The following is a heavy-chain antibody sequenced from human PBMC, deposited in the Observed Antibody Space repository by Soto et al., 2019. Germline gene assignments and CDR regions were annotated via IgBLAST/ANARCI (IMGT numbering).Heavy chain of an antibody. CDR3: ARDEGPPSSYGMDV. Sequence: SETLSLTCTVSGGSISSGGYYWSWIRQHPGKGLEWIGYIYYSGSTYYNPSLKSRVTISVDTSKNQFSLKLSSVTAADTAVYYCARDEGPPSSYGMDVWGQGTTVTVSS. J-gene: IGHJ6*02. CDR1: GGSISSGGYY. CDR2: IYYSGST. D-gene: IGHD6-13*01. V-gene: IGHV4-31*03.